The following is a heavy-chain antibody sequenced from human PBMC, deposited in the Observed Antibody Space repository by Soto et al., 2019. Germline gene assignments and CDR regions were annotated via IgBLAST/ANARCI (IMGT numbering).Heavy chain of an antibody. V-gene: IGHV3-30*18. D-gene: IGHD2-15*01. CDR2: ISADGRDL. CDR1: GFTLGAYV. CDR3: AKSGPAPACRGGGCHRTFDY. J-gene: IGHJ4*02. Sequence: QVQLVESGGGVVQPGGSVRLSCTASGFTLGAYVMHWVRQAQGKGPEWVAAISADGRDLFYAASVEGRFTISRDNSKNPLFLQMNSLTSEDTSVYSCAKSGPAPACRGGGCHRTFDYWGQGTLVTVSS.